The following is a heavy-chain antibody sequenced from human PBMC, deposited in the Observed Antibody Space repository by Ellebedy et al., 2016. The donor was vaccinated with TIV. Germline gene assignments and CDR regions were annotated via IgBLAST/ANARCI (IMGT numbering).Heavy chain of an antibody. V-gene: IGHV1-58*01. CDR3: AAIHSGKGDKNWFDP. D-gene: IGHD3-10*01. Sequence: SVKVSCXASGFTFTSSAVQWVRQARGQRLEWIGWIVVGSGNTNYAQKFQERVTITRDMSTSTAYMELSSLRSEDTAVYYCAAIHSGKGDKNWFDPWGQGTLVTVSS. J-gene: IGHJ5*02. CDR2: IVVGSGNT. CDR1: GFTFTSSA.